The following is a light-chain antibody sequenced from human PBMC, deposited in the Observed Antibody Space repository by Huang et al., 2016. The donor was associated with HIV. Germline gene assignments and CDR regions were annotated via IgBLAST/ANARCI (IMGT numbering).Light chain of an antibody. CDR3: QQYYGTPT. J-gene: IGKJ2*01. V-gene: IGKV1-NL1*01. Sequence: DIQMTQSPSSLSPSVGYRVTITCRASQGVSTSLAWYQQKPGKAPKLLRYAASRLASGVPSRFGGSGSGTHYTLTVSSLQAEDFATYYCQQYYGTPTCGLGTKLEIK. CDR1: QGVSTS. CDR2: AAS.